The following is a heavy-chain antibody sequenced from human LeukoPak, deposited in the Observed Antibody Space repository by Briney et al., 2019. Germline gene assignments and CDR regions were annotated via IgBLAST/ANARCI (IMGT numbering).Heavy chain of an antibody. D-gene: IGHD3-22*01. Sequence: GGSLRLSCAASGFIFSNYAMYWVRQAPGKGLEWVAFIRYDGTKKYYADSLKGRFTISRDNSKNTLYLQMNSLRAEDTAVYYCAKISGYYPFEYWGQGTLVTVSS. CDR3: AKISGYYPFEY. CDR1: GFIFSNYA. J-gene: IGHJ4*02. CDR2: IRYDGTKK. V-gene: IGHV3-30*02.